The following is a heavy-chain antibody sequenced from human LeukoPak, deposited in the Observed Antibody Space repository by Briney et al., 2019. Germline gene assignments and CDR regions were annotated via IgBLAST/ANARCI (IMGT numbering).Heavy chain of an antibody. V-gene: IGHV4-59*01. Sequence: PSETLSLTCTVSGGSISSYYWSWIRQPPGKGLEWIGYIYYSGSTNYNPSLKSRVTISVDTSKNQFSLKLSSVTAADTAVYYCARVGYCSGGSCYLGLFDYWGQGTLVTVSS. CDR2: IYYSGST. D-gene: IGHD2-15*01. CDR3: ARVGYCSGGSCYLGLFDY. CDR1: GGSISSYY. J-gene: IGHJ4*02.